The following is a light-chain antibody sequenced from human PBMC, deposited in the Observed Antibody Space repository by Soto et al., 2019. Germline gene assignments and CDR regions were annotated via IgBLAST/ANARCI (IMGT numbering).Light chain of an antibody. Sequence: QSVLAQPASVSGSPGQLITISCTGTSSDVGGYNYVSWYQQHPGKAPKLMIYEVSNRPSGVSNRFSGSKSGNTASLTISGLQAEDEADYYCSSYTSSSTLGHVFGTGTKVTVL. J-gene: IGLJ1*01. CDR1: SSDVGGYNY. CDR3: SSYTSSSTLGHV. V-gene: IGLV2-14*01. CDR2: EVS.